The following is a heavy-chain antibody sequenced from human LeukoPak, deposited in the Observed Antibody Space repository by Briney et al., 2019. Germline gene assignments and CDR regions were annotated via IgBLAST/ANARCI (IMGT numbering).Heavy chain of an antibody. CDR3: ARSGYRYGADALDI. V-gene: IGHV4-59*01. CDR2: IYYSGST. Sequence: SETLSLTCTVSGDSISSYYWSWIRQPPGKGREWIGYIYYSGSTNYKPSLKSRVTISVDTSKNQFSLKLSSVTAADTAVYYCARSGYRYGADALDIWGQGTMVTVSS. CDR1: GDSISSYY. J-gene: IGHJ3*02. D-gene: IGHD5-18*01.